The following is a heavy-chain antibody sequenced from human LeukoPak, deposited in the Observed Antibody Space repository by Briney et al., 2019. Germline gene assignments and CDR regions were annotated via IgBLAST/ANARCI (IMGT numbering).Heavy chain of an antibody. D-gene: IGHD6-13*01. CDR3: ARDRVAAARDWFDP. CDR1: GYSFTSHY. J-gene: IGHJ5*02. V-gene: IGHV1-46*01. Sequence: ASVKVSCKASGYSFTSHYMHWVRQAPGHGLEWMGLINPSGSSTLYAQKFQGRVTMTRDMSTTTDYMELRSLRSDDTAVYYCARDRVAAARDWFDPWGQGTLVTVSS. CDR2: INPSGSST.